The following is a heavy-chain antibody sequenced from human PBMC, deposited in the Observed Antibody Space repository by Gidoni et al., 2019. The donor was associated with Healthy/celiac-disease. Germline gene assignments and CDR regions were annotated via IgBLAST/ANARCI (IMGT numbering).Heavy chain of an antibody. Sequence: QVQLQESGPGLVKPSETLSLTCTVSGGSISSYYWSWIRQPPGKGLEWIGYIYYSGSTNYNPSLKSRVTISVDTSKNQFSLKLSSVTAADTAVYYCARQVSYYYDSSGYYFDYWGQGTLVTVSS. D-gene: IGHD3-22*01. CDR2: IYYSGST. CDR1: GGSISSYY. V-gene: IGHV4-59*08. CDR3: ARQVSYYYDSSGYYFDY. J-gene: IGHJ4*02.